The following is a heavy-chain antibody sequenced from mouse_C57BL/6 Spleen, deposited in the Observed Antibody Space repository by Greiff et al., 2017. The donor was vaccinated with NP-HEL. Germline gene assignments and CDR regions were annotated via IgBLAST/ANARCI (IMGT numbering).Heavy chain of an antibody. CDR3: ARDGYDDGPIAY. V-gene: IGHV1-52*01. CDR2: IDPSDSET. D-gene: IGHD2-4*01. CDR1: GYTFTSYW. J-gene: IGHJ3*01. Sequence: QVQLQQPGAELVRPGSSVKLSCKASGYTFTSYWMHWVKQRPIQGLEWIGNIDPSDSETHYNQKFKDKATLTVDKSSSTAYMQLSSLTSEDSAVYYCARDGYDDGPIAYWGQGTLVTVSA.